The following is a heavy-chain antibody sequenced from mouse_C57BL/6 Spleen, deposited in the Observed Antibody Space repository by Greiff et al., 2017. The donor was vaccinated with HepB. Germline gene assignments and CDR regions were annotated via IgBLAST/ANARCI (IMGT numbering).Heavy chain of an antibody. Sequence: EVQRVESGGGLVKPGGSLKLSCAASGFTFSSYAMSWVRQTPEKRLEWVATISDGGSYTYYPDNVKGRFTISRDNAKNNLYLQMSHLKSEDTAMYYCARDPYYGSSWGYFDVWGTGTTVTVSS. CDR1: GFTFSSYA. D-gene: IGHD1-1*01. V-gene: IGHV5-4*01. J-gene: IGHJ1*03. CDR3: ARDPYYGSSWGYFDV. CDR2: ISDGGSYT.